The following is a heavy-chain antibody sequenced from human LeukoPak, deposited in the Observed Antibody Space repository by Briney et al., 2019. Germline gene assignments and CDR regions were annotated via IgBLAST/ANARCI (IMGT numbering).Heavy chain of an antibody. Sequence: GGSLRLSCAASGFTFSSFSMHWVRQAPGKGLEWVALISYDGSNESYGDSVKGRFTISRDNSKNSLFLQMNSLRAEDTAVYYCARVGWENWYYFDYWGQGTLVTVSS. CDR3: ARVGWENWYYFDY. CDR1: GFTFSSFS. V-gene: IGHV3-30*04. J-gene: IGHJ4*02. D-gene: IGHD1-1*01. CDR2: ISYDGSNE.